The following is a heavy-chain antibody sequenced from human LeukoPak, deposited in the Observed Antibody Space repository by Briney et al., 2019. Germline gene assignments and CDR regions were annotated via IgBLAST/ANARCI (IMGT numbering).Heavy chain of an antibody. Sequence: GGSLRLSCAASGFTVSGNYMSWVRQAPAKGLDWVSVIYSGDSTYYADSVKGRFTISRDTSKNILYLQMNSLRAEDTAVYYCARADWQWLPNYWGQGTLVTVS. CDR2: IYSGDST. CDR1: GFTVSGNY. CDR3: ARADWQWLPNY. D-gene: IGHD6-19*01. J-gene: IGHJ4*02. V-gene: IGHV3-53*01.